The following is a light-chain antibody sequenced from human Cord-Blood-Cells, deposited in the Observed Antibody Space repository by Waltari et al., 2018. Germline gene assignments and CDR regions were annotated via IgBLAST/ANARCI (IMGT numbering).Light chain of an antibody. J-gene: IGKJ1*01. CDR2: ALA. V-gene: IGKV1-39*01. CDR3: QPSYSTPGT. CDR1: QSISSY. Sequence: IQMSYSPTYLSASVGDSVTITCRASQSISSYFNCYQKKPGIAPKLLMYALAILQSGFPSRFRGSDSGKEVALTMSSLRPEEFATYDCQPSYSTPGTFGEGTKVEIK.